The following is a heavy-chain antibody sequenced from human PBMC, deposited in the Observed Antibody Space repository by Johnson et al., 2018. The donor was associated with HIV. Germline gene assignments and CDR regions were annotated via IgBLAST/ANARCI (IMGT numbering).Heavy chain of an antibody. D-gene: IGHD5-12*01. V-gene: IGHV3-30*02. J-gene: IGHJ3*01. CDR3: ARDNIVATADDAFDV. Sequence: QVQLVESGGGLVQPGGSLRLSCAASGFTFSSYVMSWVRQAPGKGLEWVAFIRDDGSNEDYADSVKGRFTISRDNSKNTLYLQMNSLRAEDTAVYYCARDNIVATADDAFDVWGQGTMVTVSS. CDR2: IRDDGSNE. CDR1: GFTFSSYV.